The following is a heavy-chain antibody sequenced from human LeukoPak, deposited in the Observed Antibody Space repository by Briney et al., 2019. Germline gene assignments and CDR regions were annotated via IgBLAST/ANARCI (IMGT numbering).Heavy chain of an antibody. J-gene: IGHJ3*01. Sequence: EASVKVSCKASGYMFAVFGITWVRQAPGQGLEWMGSIRVHNGDTNYAQKFQGRLTMTTDTSATTAYMELRSLKSDGTAVYYCARDRYDVGVAFDFWGQGTMVTVSS. CDR1: GYMFAVFG. CDR3: ARDRYDVGVAFDF. V-gene: IGHV1-18*01. CDR2: IRVHNGDT. D-gene: IGHD3-9*01.